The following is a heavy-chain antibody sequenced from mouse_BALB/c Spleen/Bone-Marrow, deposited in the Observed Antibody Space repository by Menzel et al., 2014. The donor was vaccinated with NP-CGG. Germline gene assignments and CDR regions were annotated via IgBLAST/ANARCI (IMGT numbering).Heavy chain of an antibody. Sequence: EVKPEESGGGLVKPGGSLKLSCSASGFTFSSSIMSWVRQTPEKRLEWVATISTGGTYTYYPDSVKGRFTISRDNAKNTLYLQMSSLKSEDTAMYYCSRGYGNCFDYWGQGTTLTVSS. CDR3: SRGYGNCFDY. D-gene: IGHD2-10*02. J-gene: IGHJ2*01. CDR1: GFTFSSSI. V-gene: IGHV5-6-4*01. CDR2: ISTGGTYT.